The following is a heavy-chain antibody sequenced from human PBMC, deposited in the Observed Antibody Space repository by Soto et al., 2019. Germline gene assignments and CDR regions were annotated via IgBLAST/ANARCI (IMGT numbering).Heavy chain of an antibody. J-gene: IGHJ4*02. D-gene: IGHD3-3*01. V-gene: IGHV3-48*01. CDR2: ISSSSSTI. Sequence: GGSLRLSCAASGFTFSSYSMNWVRQAPGKGLEWVSYISSSSSTIYYADSVKGRFTISRDNAKNSLYLQMNSLRAEDTAVYYCARGLLRFLSPFDYWGQGTLVTVSS. CDR1: GFTFSSYS. CDR3: ARGLLRFLSPFDY.